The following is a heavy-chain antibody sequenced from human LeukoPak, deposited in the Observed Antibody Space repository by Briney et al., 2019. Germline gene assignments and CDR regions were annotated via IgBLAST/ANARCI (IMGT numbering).Heavy chain of an antibody. V-gene: IGHV4-39*01. CDR1: GGSISSSSYY. CDR2: IYYSGST. Sequence: SETLSLTCTVSGGSISSSSYYWGWIRQPPGKGLEWIGSIYYSGSTYYNPSLKSRVTISVDTSKNQFSLKLSSVTAADTAVYYCARFDIVVVPAAGDYGMDVWGQGTTVTVSS. J-gene: IGHJ6*02. D-gene: IGHD2-2*01. CDR3: ARFDIVVVPAAGDYGMDV.